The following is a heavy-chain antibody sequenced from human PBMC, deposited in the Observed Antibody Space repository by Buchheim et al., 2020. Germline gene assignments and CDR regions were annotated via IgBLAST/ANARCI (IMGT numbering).Heavy chain of an antibody. CDR2: IYWDDDK. CDR1: GFSLSTSGVG. V-gene: IGHV2-5*02. CDR3: AHSIAAAGTYYYYYGMDV. D-gene: IGHD6-13*01. J-gene: IGHJ6*02. Sequence: QITLKESGPTLVKPTQTLTLTCTFSGFSLSTSGVGVGWIRQPPGKALEWLALIYWDDDKRYSPSLKSRLTITKATSKNQVVRTMTNMDPVDTATYYCAHSIAAAGTYYYYYGMDVWGQGTT.